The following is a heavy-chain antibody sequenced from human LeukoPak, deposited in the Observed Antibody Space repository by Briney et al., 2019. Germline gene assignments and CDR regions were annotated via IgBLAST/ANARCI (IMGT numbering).Heavy chain of an antibody. J-gene: IGHJ4*02. CDR1: GYTFTSDY. Sequence: ASVKVSCKASGYTFTSDYIHWVRQAPGQGLEWMGIINPSGGSTSYAQKFQGRVTITADESTSTAYMELSSLRSEDTAVYYCASSIAVAGRYYFDYWGQGTLVTVSS. V-gene: IGHV1-46*01. CDR2: INPSGGST. CDR3: ASSIAVAGRYYFDY. D-gene: IGHD6-19*01.